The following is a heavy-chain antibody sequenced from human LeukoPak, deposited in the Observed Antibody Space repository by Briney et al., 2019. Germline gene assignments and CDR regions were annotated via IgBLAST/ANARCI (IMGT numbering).Heavy chain of an antibody. CDR1: GGTFSSYA. J-gene: IGHJ5*02. CDR3: ACQGGVVTPNWFDP. CDR2: IIPIFGTA. V-gene: IGHV1-69*13. Sequence: ASVKVSCKASGGTFSSYAISWVRQAPGQGLEWMGGIIPIFGTANYAQKFQGRVTITADESTSTAYMELSSLRSEDTAVYYCACQGGVVTPNWFDPWGQGTLVTVSS. D-gene: IGHD2-21*02.